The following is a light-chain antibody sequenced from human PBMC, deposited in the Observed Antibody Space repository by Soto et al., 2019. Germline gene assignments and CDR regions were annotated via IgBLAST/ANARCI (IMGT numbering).Light chain of an antibody. CDR2: GAS. V-gene: IGKV3D-15*01. CDR1: QSVDSN. Sequence: EIVMTQSPASLSVSAGEGATISCRASQSVDSNLAWYQQKPGQAPRLLIYGASSRPTGIPARFGGSGSGTEFTLTISSLQSEDFAVYYCQQYNNWPLTFGGGTKVEIK. J-gene: IGKJ4*01. CDR3: QQYNNWPLT.